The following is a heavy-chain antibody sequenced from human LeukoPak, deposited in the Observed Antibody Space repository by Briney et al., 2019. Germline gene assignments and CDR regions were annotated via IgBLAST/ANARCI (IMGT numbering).Heavy chain of an antibody. CDR2: IYTSGST. D-gene: IGHD3-10*01. J-gene: IGHJ6*03. V-gene: IGHV4-4*07. CDR1: GSSISSYY. Sequence: SETLSLTCTVSGSSISSYYWSWIRQPAGKGLEWIGRIYTSGSTNYNPSLKSRVTMSVDTSKNQFSLKLSSVTAADTAVYYCARDFLWFGELLVYYMDVWGKGTTVTVS. CDR3: ARDFLWFGELLVYYMDV.